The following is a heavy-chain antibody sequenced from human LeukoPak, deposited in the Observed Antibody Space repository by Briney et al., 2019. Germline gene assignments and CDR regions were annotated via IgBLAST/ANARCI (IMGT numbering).Heavy chain of an antibody. CDR3: ARLRERYYFDY. V-gene: IGHV5-51*01. CDR1: GYRFTSYW. Sequence: GESLQISCQGSGYRFTSYWIGWVRQLPGKGLEWMGIIYPGDSDTRYSPSFQGQVTISADKSISTAYLQWSSLKASDTAMYYCARLRERYYFDYWGQGTLVTVSS. CDR2: IYPGDSDT. J-gene: IGHJ4*02.